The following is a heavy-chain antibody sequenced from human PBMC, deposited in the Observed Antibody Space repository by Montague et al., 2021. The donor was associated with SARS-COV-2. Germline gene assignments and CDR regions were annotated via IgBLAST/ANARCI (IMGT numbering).Heavy chain of an antibody. CDR3: AGGDDNGSGYLVV. D-gene: IGHD1-26*01. CDR2: INHSGTT. CDR1: DGSFSNFY. V-gene: IGHV4-34*01. Sequence: SETLSLTCAVFDGSFSNFYWSWIRQPPGKGLEWIGEINHSGTTYYNPSLKSRVTISVDTSKNQFSLKLNSLTAADAAVYYCAGGDDNGSGYLVVWGKGTTVTVSS. J-gene: IGHJ6*03.